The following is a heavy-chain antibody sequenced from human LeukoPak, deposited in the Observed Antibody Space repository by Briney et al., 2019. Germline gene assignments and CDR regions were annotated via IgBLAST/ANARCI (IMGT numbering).Heavy chain of an antibody. J-gene: IGHJ6*03. CDR2: IYYSGST. CDR3: ARASPGYSSSWGYYYYYYMDV. D-gene: IGHD6-13*01. CDR1: GGSISSYY. Sequence: SETLSLTCTVSGGSISSYYWSWIRQPPGKGLEWIGYIYYSGSTNYNPSLKSRVTISVDTSKNQFSLKLSSVTAADTAVYYCARASPGYSSSWGYYYYYYMDVWGKGTTVTVSS. V-gene: IGHV4-59*01.